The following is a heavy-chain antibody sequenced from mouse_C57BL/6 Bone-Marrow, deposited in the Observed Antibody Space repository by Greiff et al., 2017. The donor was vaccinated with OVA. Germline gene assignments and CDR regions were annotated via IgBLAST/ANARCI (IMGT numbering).Heavy chain of an antibody. CDR1: GFTFSSYG. CDR3: ASLLYFEY. J-gene: IGHJ2*01. CDR2: ISSGGSYT. V-gene: IGHV5-6*01. Sequence: EVKLMESGGDLVKPGGSLKLSCAASGFTFSSYGMSWVRQTPDKRLEWVATISSGGSYTYYPDSVKGRFTISRDNAKNTLYLQMSSLKAEDTARYYCASLLYFEYWGQGTTLTVAS.